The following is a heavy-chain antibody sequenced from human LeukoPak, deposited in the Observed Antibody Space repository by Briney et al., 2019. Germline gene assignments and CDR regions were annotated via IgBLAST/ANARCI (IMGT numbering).Heavy chain of an antibody. CDR3: ARQRYYYGSGPFDY. CDR1: GGSISSYY. V-gene: IGHV4-59*08. Sequence: SETLSLTCTVSGGSISSYYWSWIRQPPGKGLEWIGYIYYGGSTNYNPSLKSRVTISVDTSKNQFSLKLSSVTAADTAVYYCARQRYYYGSGPFDYWGQGTLVTVSS. D-gene: IGHD3-10*01. CDR2: IYYGGST. J-gene: IGHJ4*02.